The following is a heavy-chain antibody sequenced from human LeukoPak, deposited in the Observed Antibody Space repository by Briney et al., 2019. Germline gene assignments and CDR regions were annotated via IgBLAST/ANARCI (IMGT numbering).Heavy chain of an antibody. J-gene: IGHJ6*03. V-gene: IGHV3-23*01. CDR2: ISGSGGST. Sequence: PGGSLRLSCAASGFTFSSYAMSWVRQAPGKGLEWVSAISGSGGSTYYADSVKGRFTISRDNSKNTLYLQMNSLRAEDTAVYYCAKQGYSYGRYYYYYMDVWGKGTTVTISS. CDR3: AKQGYSYGRYYYYYMDV. CDR1: GFTFSSYA. D-gene: IGHD5-18*01.